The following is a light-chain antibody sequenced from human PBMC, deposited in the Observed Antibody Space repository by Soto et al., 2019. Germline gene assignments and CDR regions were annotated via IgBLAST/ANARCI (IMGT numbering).Light chain of an antibody. J-gene: IGKJ2*01. CDR3: QQYNSYSYP. CDR1: QSISSY. CDR2: KAS. V-gene: IGKV1-5*03. Sequence: DIQMTQSPSTLSASVGDRVTIACRASQSISSYLAWYQQKPGKAPNLLIYKASNLASGVPSRFTGGGSGTDFTLPINSLQPDDSATYFCQQYNSYSYPFGQGTKLEIK.